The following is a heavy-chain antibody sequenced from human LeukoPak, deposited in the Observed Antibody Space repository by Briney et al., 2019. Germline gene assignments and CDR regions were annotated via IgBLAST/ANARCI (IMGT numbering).Heavy chain of an antibody. J-gene: IGHJ4*02. Sequence: PSETLSLTCSVSGDSVSSSPYYWGWIRQPPGKGLEWIGYIYYSGSTYYNPSLKSRVTISVDTSKNQFSLKLSSVTAADTAVYYCARIDDDGDYWGQGTLVTVSS. CDR3: ARIDDDGDY. D-gene: IGHD1-1*01. V-gene: IGHV4-30-4*08. CDR2: IYYSGST. CDR1: GDSVSSSPYY.